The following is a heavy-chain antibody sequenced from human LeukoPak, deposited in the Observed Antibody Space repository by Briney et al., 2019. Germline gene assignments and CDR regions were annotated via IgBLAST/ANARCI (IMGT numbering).Heavy chain of an antibody. CDR3: AGYNCSSTTCYTGGFDY. D-gene: IGHD2-2*02. J-gene: IGHJ4*02. CDR2: ISSSSSTI. V-gene: IGHV3-48*01. Sequence: QPGGSLRLSCAASGFTFSSYSMNWVRQAPGKGLEWVSYISSSSSTIYYADSVKGRFTISRDNAKNSLYLQMNSLRAEDTAVYYCAGYNCSSTTCYTGGFDYWGQGTLVTVSS. CDR1: GFTFSSYS.